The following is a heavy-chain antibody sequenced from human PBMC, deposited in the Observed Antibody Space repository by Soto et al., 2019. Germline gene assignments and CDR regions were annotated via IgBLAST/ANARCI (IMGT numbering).Heavy chain of an antibody. V-gene: IGHV3-23*01. J-gene: IGHJ4*02. D-gene: IGHD2-15*01. CDR3: AKRRGAGGHFDY. Sequence: VGSLRLSCAASGFTFSTYSMGLVRQAPGKGLEWVSVVSSGGGTHYADSLKGRFTVSRDNSKNTLSLQMNSLRADDTAVYYCAKRRGAGGHFDYWGQGALVTVSS. CDR2: VSSGGGT. CDR1: GFTFSTYS.